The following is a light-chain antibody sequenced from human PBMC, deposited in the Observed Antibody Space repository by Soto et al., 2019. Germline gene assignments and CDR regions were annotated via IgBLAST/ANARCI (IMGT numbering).Light chain of an antibody. J-gene: IGKJ1*01. CDR1: QSVSSN. CDR2: GAS. CDR3: QQYNNRPRT. V-gene: IGKV3-15*01. Sequence: EIVMTQSPATLSVSPGERATLSCRASQSVSSNLAWYQQKPGQAPRLLIYGASTRATGIPARFSGSGSGTEFTLTINSLQSEDFAVYYCQQYNNRPRTFGQGTKVDIK.